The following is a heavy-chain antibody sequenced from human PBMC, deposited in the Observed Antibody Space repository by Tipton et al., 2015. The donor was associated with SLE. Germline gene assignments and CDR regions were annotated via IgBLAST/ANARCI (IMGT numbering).Heavy chain of an antibody. CDR2: IYYSGNT. CDR1: GGSISSYY. V-gene: IGHV4-59*08. Sequence: TLSLTCSVSGGSISSYYWSWFRQPPGKGLEWVGFIYYSGNTDYNPSFKGRVTISVDRSKNQFSLRLSSVTAADTAVYYCARHIVGARGFDYWGQGTLVTVSS. J-gene: IGHJ4*02. CDR3: ARHIVGARGFDY. D-gene: IGHD1-26*01.